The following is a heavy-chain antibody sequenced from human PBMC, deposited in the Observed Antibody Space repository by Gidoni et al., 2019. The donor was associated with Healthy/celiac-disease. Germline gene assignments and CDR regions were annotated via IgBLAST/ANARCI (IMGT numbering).Heavy chain of an antibody. CDR2: IYYSGST. J-gene: IGHJ5*02. Sequence: VQLQESGPGLVKHSQTLSLTCTVSGGHISSGDYYWSWIRQPPGKGLEWIGYIYYSGSTYYNPSLKSRVTISVDTSKNQFSLKLSSVTAADTAVYYCASYYYGSGIETDWFDPWGQGTLVTVSS. CDR1: GGHISSGDYY. CDR3: ASYYYGSGIETDWFDP. V-gene: IGHV4-30-4*01. D-gene: IGHD3-10*01.